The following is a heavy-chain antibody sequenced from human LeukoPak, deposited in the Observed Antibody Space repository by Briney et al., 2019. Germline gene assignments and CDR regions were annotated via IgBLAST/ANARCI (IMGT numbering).Heavy chain of an antibody. Sequence: GGSLRLSCAGSGFTFSSYWMHWVRQAPGTGLVWVSRISTDASSTTYSDSAKGRFTISRDNAKGTLYLQMRSLRAEDTAVYYCTSHHQAYSRTYWGQGTLVTVSS. CDR1: GFTFSSYW. CDR3: TSHHQAYSRTY. CDR2: ISTDASST. D-gene: IGHD4-11*01. J-gene: IGHJ4*02. V-gene: IGHV3-74*01.